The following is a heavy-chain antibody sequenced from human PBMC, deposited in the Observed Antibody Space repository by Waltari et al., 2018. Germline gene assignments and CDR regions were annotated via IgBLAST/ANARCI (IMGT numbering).Heavy chain of an antibody. J-gene: IGHJ2*01. Sequence: QVQLVESGGGLVKPGGSLRLSCAASGFTFSAYYMAWIPQAPGKGLEWVSYISSSGSTIYYADSVKGRFTISRDNAKNSLYLQMNSLRAEDTAVYYCARVEVTTYWYFDLWGRGTLVTVSS. CDR1: GFTFSAYY. D-gene: IGHD4-17*01. CDR3: ARVEVTTYWYFDL. V-gene: IGHV3-11*04. CDR2: ISSSGSTI.